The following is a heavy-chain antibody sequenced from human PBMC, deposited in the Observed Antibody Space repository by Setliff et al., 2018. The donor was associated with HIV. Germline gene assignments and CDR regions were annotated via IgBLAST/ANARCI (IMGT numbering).Heavy chain of an antibody. J-gene: IGHJ4*02. V-gene: IGHV1-46*01. D-gene: IGHD2-15*01. Sequence: GASVKVSCKASGSTFITYHVHWVRQAPGQGLEWMGIINPNTGSTSYAQKFQGRVTMTWDTSSGTVYMDLNSLKSEDTAVYYCAEVTCSPDGCFLDYWGQGTLVTVSS. CDR2: INPNTGST. CDR1: GSTFITYH. CDR3: AEVTCSPDGCFLDY.